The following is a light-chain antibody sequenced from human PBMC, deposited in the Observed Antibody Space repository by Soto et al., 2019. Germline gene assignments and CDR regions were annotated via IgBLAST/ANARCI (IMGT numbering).Light chain of an antibody. CDR3: CSYAGSYTFVV. CDR1: SSDIGGYNY. CDR2: DVS. Sequence: QSVLTQPRSVSGSPGQSVTISCTGTSSDIGGYNYVSWYQHHPDKAPKFMIYDVSKRPSGVPDRFSGSKSGNTASLTISGLQAEDEADYYCCSYAGSYTFVVFGGGTKLTVL. V-gene: IGLV2-11*01. J-gene: IGLJ2*01.